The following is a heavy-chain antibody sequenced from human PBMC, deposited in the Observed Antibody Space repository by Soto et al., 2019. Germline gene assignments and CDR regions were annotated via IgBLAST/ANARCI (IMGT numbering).Heavy chain of an antibody. CDR2: ISGSGGST. CDR1: GFTFSSYA. V-gene: IGHV3-23*01. Sequence: EVQLLESGGGLVQPGGSLRLSCAASGFTFSSYAMSWVRQAPGKGLEWVSAISGSGGSTYYADSVKGRFTNSGDDSKNTLYLQMTSLRAEDTAVYYCAKENGYSSSWFEFDYWGQGTLVTVSS. D-gene: IGHD6-13*01. J-gene: IGHJ4*02. CDR3: AKENGYSSSWFEFDY.